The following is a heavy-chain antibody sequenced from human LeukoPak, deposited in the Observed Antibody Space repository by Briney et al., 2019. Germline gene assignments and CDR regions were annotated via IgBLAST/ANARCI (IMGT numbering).Heavy chain of an antibody. D-gene: IGHD6-19*01. V-gene: IGHV3-13*01. CDR1: GFTLRSYD. J-gene: IGHJ4*02. CDR3: ARGRIPVSGIDEIDY. Sequence: GGSLRLSCAASGFTLRSYDMHWVRQVTGKGLEWVSAIGISGDTYYPNSVKGRFTISRENAKNSLYLQMNSLTAGDTAVYYCARGRIPVSGIDEIDYWGQGTLVTVSS. CDR2: IGISGDT.